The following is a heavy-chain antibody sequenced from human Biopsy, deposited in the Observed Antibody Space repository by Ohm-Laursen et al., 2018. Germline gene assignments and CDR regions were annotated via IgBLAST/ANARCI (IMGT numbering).Heavy chain of an antibody. V-gene: IGHV4-4*07. CDR3: ASVVLGPTNDAFDL. CDR1: GGDINNYY. CDR2: IYPGGST. Sequence: SDTLSLTCDVSGGDINNYYWSWIRQPAGKGLEWIGRIYPGGSTNYNPSLKSRVTMSVDPSKKQLSLRLRSVTAADTAMYYCASVVLGPTNDAFDLWGQGTMAVVSS. D-gene: IGHD3-22*01. J-gene: IGHJ3*01.